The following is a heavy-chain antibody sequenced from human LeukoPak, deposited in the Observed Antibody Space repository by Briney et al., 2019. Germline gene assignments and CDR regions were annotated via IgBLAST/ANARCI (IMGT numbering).Heavy chain of an antibody. Sequence: ASVKVSCKSSGYTFTSYDIIWVRQAPGQGLEWMGWISGYNGNTNYGQKFQGRVTVTTDKSTSTAYMELRSLRSDDTAVYYCARGGGSGSNGMDVWGQGTTVTVSS. D-gene: IGHD3-10*01. CDR3: ARGGGSGSNGMDV. CDR1: GYTFTSYD. CDR2: ISGYNGNT. J-gene: IGHJ6*02. V-gene: IGHV1-18*01.